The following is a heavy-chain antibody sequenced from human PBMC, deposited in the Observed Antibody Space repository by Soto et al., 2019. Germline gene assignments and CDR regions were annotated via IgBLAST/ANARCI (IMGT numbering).Heavy chain of an antibody. CDR3: ARSAVAITSVGYFDY. Sequence: QVQLQESGPGLVKPSDTLSLTCAVSGYSISSSNWWGWIRQPPGKGLEWIGYIYYSGSTYYSPSLKSRVTMSVDTSKNQFSLKLSSVTAVDTAVYYCARSAVAITSVGYFDYWGQGTLVTVSS. V-gene: IGHV4-28*01. J-gene: IGHJ4*02. CDR2: IYYSGST. CDR1: GYSISSSNW. D-gene: IGHD3-22*01.